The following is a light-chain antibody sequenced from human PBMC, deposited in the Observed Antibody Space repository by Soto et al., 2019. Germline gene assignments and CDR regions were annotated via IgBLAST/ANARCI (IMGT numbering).Light chain of an antibody. J-gene: IGLJ2*01. CDR1: SSDDGNYNY. V-gene: IGLV2-14*03. Sequence: QSALTQPASVSGSPGQSITISCTGASSDDGNYNYVSWYQHHPGTAPKLMIYDVSNRPSGVSNRFSGSKSGYTASLTISGLPAEDEADYDCSSYTTYSSLVVFGGGTKLTVL. CDR3: SSYTTYSSLVV. CDR2: DVS.